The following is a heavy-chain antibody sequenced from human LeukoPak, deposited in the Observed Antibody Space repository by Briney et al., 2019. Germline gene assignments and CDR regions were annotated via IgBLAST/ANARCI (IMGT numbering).Heavy chain of an antibody. CDR2: IIPILGIA. V-gene: IGHV1-69*04. J-gene: IGHJ4*02. D-gene: IGHD1-26*01. CDR1: GGTFSSYA. Sequence: SVKVSCKASGGTFSSYAISWVRQAPGQGLEWMGRIIPILGIANYAQKFQGRVTMTRDTSTSTVYMELSSLRSEDTAVYYCVRAEWELGYDFDYWGQGTLVTVSS. CDR3: VRAEWELGYDFDY.